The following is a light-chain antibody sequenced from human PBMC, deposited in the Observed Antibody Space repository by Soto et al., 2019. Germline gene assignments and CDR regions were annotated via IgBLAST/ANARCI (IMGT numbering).Light chain of an antibody. V-gene: IGKV3-20*01. CDR1: QAVSSNY. Sequence: ALTQSPGTLSSSSGERATLSCRASQAVSSNYLAWYQQKPGQAPRLLISGASGRATGVPDRFSGSGSGTDFTLTIDRLESEDFAVYFCQQYGDLPWTFGQGTKVDI. J-gene: IGKJ1*01. CDR2: GAS. CDR3: QQYGDLPWT.